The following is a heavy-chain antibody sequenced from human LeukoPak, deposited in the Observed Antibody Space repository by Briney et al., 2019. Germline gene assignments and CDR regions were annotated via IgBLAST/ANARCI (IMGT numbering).Heavy chain of an antibody. CDR3: MRGGGNSSFYY. CDR1: GYTFTRHY. V-gene: IGHV1-2*02. Sequence: GASVKVSCKASGYTFTRHYFHWVRQAPGQGLEWMGWINPNSGNTNFAQKFQGRVTMTRATSISTVYMELTSLRSDDTAVYDYMRGGGNSSFYYWGQGTLVSVSS. J-gene: IGHJ4*02. D-gene: IGHD6-6*01. CDR2: INPNSGNT.